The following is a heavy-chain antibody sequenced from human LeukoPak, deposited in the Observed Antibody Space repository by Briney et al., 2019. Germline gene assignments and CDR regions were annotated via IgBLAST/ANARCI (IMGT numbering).Heavy chain of an antibody. CDR3: ARDLGGIAVAGPPTPHAFDI. V-gene: IGHV1-69*04. D-gene: IGHD6-19*01. CDR1: GGTFSSYT. J-gene: IGHJ3*02. Sequence: LVKVSCKASGGTFSSYTISWVRQAPGQRLEWMGRIIPILGIAHYAQKFQGRVTLTADKSTSTAYMELSSLRSEDTAVYYCARDLGGIAVAGPPTPHAFDIWGQGTMVTVSS. CDR2: IIPILGIA.